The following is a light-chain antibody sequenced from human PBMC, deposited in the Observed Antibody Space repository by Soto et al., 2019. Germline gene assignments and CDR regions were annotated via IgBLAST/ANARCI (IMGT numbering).Light chain of an antibody. V-gene: IGKV3-11*01. CDR3: QQRGNWPPT. CDR1: QSIGSF. CDR2: DAS. J-gene: IGKJ3*01. Sequence: EIVLTQSRATLSLSPGERATLSCRASQSIGSFLAWYQQKPGQPPRLLIYDASNRATGIPGRFSGSGSGTDFTLTISSLEPEDFAFYYCQQRGNWPPTFGPGTKVNIK.